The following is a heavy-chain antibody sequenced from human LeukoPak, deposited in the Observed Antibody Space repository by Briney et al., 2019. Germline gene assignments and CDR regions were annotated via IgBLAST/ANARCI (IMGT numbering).Heavy chain of an antibody. CDR3: ARGIYGSGSPSYNCFDP. V-gene: IGHV3-74*01. Sequence: GGSLRLSCAASGFTLGSYWMHWVRQAPGKGLVWVSRMNSDGSTTSYADSVTGRFTISRYNAKNTLYLQMNSLSAEATAVYYCARGIYGSGSPSYNCFDPWGQGTLVTVSS. CDR2: MNSDGSTT. J-gene: IGHJ5*02. D-gene: IGHD3-10*01. CDR1: GFTLGSYW.